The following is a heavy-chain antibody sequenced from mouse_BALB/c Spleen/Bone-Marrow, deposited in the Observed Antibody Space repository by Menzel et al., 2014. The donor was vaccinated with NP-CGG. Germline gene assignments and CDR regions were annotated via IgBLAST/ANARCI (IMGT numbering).Heavy chain of an antibody. CDR2: IGDGGSYT. J-gene: IGHJ3*01. V-gene: IGHV5-4*02. CDR3: VLRWFAY. D-gene: IGHD1-1*01. CDR1: GFTFSDYY. Sequence: EVKLQESGGGLVKPGGSLKLSCAASGFTFSDYYMYWVRQTPEKRLEWVATIGDGGSYTYYPDSVKGRFTISRDNAKNNLYLQMSSLKSEDTAMYYCVLRWFAYWGQGTLVTVSA.